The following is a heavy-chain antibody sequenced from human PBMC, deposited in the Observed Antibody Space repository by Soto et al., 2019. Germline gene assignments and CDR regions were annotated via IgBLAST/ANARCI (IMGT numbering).Heavy chain of an antibody. CDR1: GGSINSGDYA. Sequence: LQLQESGSGLVKPSQTLSLTCGVSGGSINSGDYAWSWIRQPPGKGLEWMGYIYHSGSTYYNPSLKSRVTILVDRSKNRFSLTLSSVTAAVTAVYYCAGIRIAAAGGGLDVWGQGTTVTVSS. J-gene: IGHJ6*02. CDR2: IYHSGST. V-gene: IGHV4-30-2*01. D-gene: IGHD6-13*01. CDR3: AGIRIAAAGGGLDV.